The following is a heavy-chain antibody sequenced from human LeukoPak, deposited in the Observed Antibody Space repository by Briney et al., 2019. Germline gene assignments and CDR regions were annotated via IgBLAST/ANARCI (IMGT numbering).Heavy chain of an antibody. D-gene: IGHD3-10*01. V-gene: IGHV1-8*01. CDR2: MNPNSGNT. Sequence: ASVKVSCKASGYTFTSYDINWVRQATGQGLEWIGWMNPNSGNTSYAQKFQGRVTMTRNTSISTAHMELCSLRSEDTAVYYCARVRGTMVRGVIYYWGQGTLATVSS. J-gene: IGHJ4*02. CDR1: GYTFTSYD. CDR3: ARVRGTMVRGVIYY.